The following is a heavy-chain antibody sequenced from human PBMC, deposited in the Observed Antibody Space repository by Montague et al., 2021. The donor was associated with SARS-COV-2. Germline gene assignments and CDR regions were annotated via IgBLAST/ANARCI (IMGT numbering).Heavy chain of an antibody. Sequence: SETRSLTCTVSGGSISSYYWSWIRQPAGKGLEWIGRIYTSGTTNYDPSLKSRVTMSVYTSKNQFSLKLSSVTAADTAVYYCAGGSGIINFYNSGMDVWGQGTTVTVSS. CDR2: IYTSGTT. D-gene: IGHD3-10*01. CDR3: AGGSGIINFYNSGMDV. V-gene: IGHV4-4*07. J-gene: IGHJ6*02. CDR1: GGSISSYY.